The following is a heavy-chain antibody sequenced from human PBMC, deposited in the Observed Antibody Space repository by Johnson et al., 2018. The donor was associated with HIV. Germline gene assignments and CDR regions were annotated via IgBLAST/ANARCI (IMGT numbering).Heavy chain of an antibody. CDR3: ARQVYCSSTSCSSSVDI. CDR1: GFTFSSYD. V-gene: IGHV3-13*01. Sequence: VQLVESGGGVVQPGGSLRLSCAASGFTFSSYDMHWVRQATGKGLEWVSAIGTAGDTYYPGSVKGRFTISRENAKNSLYLQMNSLRAGDTAVYYCARQVYCSSTSCSSSVDIWGQGTMVTVSS. D-gene: IGHD2-2*01. J-gene: IGHJ3*02. CDR2: IGTAGDT.